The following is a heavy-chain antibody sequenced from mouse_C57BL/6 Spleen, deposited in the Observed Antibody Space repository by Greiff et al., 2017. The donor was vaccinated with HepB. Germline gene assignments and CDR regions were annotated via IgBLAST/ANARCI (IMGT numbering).Heavy chain of an antibody. D-gene: IGHD2-1*01. CDR2: IYPRSGNT. J-gene: IGHJ2*01. CDR3: ARYGNYVKDFDY. Sequence: VQLQQSGAELARPGASVKLSCKASGYTFTSYGISWVKQRTGQGLEWIGEIYPRSGNTYYNEKFKGKATLTADKSSSTAYMELRSLTSEDSAVYLWARYGNYVKDFDYWGQGTTLTVSS. V-gene: IGHV1-81*01. CDR1: GYTFTSYG.